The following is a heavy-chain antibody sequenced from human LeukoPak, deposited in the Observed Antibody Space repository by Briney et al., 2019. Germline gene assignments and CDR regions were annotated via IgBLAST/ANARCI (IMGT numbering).Heavy chain of an antibody. J-gene: IGHJ4*02. CDR1: GYTFTGYY. Sequence: GASVKVSCKASGYTFTGYYMHWMRQAPGQGLEWMGWINPNSGGTNYAQKFQGRVTMTRDTSISTAYMELSRLRSDDTAVYYCARADLYLEGHDYWGQGTLVTVSS. V-gene: IGHV1-2*02. D-gene: IGHD5-24*01. CDR3: ARADLYLEGHDY. CDR2: INPNSGGT.